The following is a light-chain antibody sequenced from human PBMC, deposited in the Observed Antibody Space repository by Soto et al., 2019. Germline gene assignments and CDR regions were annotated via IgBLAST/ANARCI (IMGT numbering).Light chain of an antibody. CDR2: KAS. Sequence: DIQMTQSPSTLSASVGDRVTITCRASQYISSWLAWFQQKPGKAPKLLIYKASSLESGVPSRFSGSGSGTELTITISSLQHDYFATYYCQQYNSQRTFGQGAKEEIK. CDR3: QQYNSQRT. J-gene: IGKJ1*01. CDR1: QYISSW. V-gene: IGKV1-5*03.